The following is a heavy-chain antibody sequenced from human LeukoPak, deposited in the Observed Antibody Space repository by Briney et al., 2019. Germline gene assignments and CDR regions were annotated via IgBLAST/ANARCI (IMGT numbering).Heavy chain of an antibody. CDR1: GGSFSGYY. CDR3: ARARANWGRGYFDY. J-gene: IGHJ4*02. CDR2: INHSGST. Sequence: SETLSLTCAVYGGSFSGYYWSWIRQPPGKGLEWIGEINHSGSTNYNPSLKSRVTISVDTSKNQFSLKLSSVTAADTAVYYCARARANWGRGYFDYWAREPWSPSPQ. D-gene: IGHD7-27*01. V-gene: IGHV4-34*01.